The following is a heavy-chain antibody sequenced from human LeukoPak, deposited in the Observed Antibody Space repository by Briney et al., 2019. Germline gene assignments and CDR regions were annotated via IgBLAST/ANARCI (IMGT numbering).Heavy chain of an antibody. J-gene: IGHJ6*03. CDR2: ISSSGSTI. D-gene: IGHD3-10*01. CDR3: ARDYYGSGSYNYYYYYMDV. CDR1: GFTFSDYY. V-gene: IGHV3-11*04. Sequence: GGSLRLSCAASGFTFSDYYMSWIRQAPGKGLEWVSYISSSGSTIYYADSVKGRFTISRDNAKNSLYLQMNSLRAEDTAVYYCARDYYGSGSYNYYYYYMDVWGKGTTVTVSS.